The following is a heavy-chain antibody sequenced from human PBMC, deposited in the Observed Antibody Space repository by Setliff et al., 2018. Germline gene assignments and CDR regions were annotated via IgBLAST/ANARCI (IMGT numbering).Heavy chain of an antibody. CDR1: GGTFSSYA. J-gene: IGHJ4*02. V-gene: IGHV1-69*05. CDR2: IIPIFGTA. D-gene: IGHD6-13*01. Sequence: ASVKVSCKASGGTFSSYAISWVRQAPGQGLEWMGGIIPIFGTANYAQKFQGRVTITTDESTSTAYMELSSLRSEDTAVYYCAMKGGDFPSSWYTFDYWGQGTLVTVSS. CDR3: AMKGGDFPSSWYTFDY.